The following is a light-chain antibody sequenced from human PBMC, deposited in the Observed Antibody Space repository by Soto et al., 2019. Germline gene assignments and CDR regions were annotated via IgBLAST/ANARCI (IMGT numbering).Light chain of an antibody. CDR2: KAS. V-gene: IGKV1-5*03. Sequence: DIQVTQSPSTLSGSVGDRVTITCRASQTISSWLAWYQQKPGKAPKLLIYKASTLKSGVPSRFSGSGSGTEFTLTVSSLQPDDFATYYCQHYNSYSEAFDQGTKVDIK. CDR1: QTISSW. J-gene: IGKJ1*01. CDR3: QHYNSYSEA.